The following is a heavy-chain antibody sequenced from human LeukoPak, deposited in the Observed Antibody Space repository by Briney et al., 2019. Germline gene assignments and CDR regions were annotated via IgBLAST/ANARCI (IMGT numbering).Heavy chain of an antibody. V-gene: IGHV3-74*01. J-gene: IGHJ4*02. CDR3: VSGSLQSGYNFDY. D-gene: IGHD3-3*01. CDR1: GFTFSNYW. Sequence: GGSLRLSCAASGFTFSNYWMHWVRQVPGKGLVWVSHIKYDGSATNYADSVKGRFTISRDNAKNTLYLQMNSLRAEDTAVYYCVSGSLQSGYNFDYWGQGALVTVSS. CDR2: IKYDGSAT.